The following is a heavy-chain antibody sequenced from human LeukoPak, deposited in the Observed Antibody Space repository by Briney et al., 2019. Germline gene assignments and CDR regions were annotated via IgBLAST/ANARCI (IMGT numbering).Heavy chain of an antibody. V-gene: IGHV1-18*01. CDR2: ISAYNGNT. Sequence: GASVKVSCKASGYTFTSYGISWVRQAPGRGLEWMGWISAYNGNTNYAQKLQGRVTMTTDTSTSTAYMELRSLRSDDTAVYYCARDREDIVVVPAAMMDYWGQGTLVTVSS. D-gene: IGHD2-2*01. CDR3: ARDREDIVVVPAAMMDY. J-gene: IGHJ4*02. CDR1: GYTFTSYG.